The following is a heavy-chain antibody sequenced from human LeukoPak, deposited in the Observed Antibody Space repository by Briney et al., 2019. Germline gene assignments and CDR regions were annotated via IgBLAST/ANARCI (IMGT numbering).Heavy chain of an antibody. V-gene: IGHV3-23*01. Sequence: GGSLRLSCAASGFTLSSYAMSWVRQAPGKGLEWVSAISDSGNTYHADSVKGRFTISRDSSKNTLFLQMNRLRPEDAAVYYCAKVTDSSGWDFDYWGQGTLVTVSS. CDR3: AKVTDSSGWDFDY. D-gene: IGHD6-19*01. J-gene: IGHJ4*02. CDR1: GFTLSSYA. CDR2: ISDSGNT.